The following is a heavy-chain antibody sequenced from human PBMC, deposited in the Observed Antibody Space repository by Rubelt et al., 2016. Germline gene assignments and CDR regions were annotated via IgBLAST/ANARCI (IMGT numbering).Heavy chain of an antibody. D-gene: IGHD3-16*01. CDR3: ARRMSALGYYYGMDV. Sequence: EVQLVESGGGLVQPGGSLRLSCAASGFTFSSYWMHWVRQAPGKGLVWVSRINSDGSSTSYADSVKGRFTISRDNAKNTQYLQMNSRRAEDTAVYYCARRMSALGYYYGMDVWGQGTTVTVSS. CDR1: GFTFSSYW. CDR2: INSDGSST. J-gene: IGHJ6*02. V-gene: IGHV3-74*01.